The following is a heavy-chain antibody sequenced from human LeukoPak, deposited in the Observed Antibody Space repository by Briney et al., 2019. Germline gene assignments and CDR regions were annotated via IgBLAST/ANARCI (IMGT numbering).Heavy chain of an antibody. D-gene: IGHD3-16*01. CDR2: INWNGGST. Sequence: RSGGSLRLSCAASGFTFSSYSMNWVRQAPGKGLEWVSGINWNGGSTGYADSVKGRFTISRDNSKNTLYLQVNSLRAEDTAIYYCAKEGDRSFDYWGQGTLVTVSS. CDR1: GFTFSSYS. J-gene: IGHJ4*02. CDR3: AKEGDRSFDY. V-gene: IGHV3-20*04.